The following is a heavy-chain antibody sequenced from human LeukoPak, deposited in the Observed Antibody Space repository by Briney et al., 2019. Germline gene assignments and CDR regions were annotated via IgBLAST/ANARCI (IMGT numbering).Heavy chain of an antibody. CDR2: IYPGDSDT. CDR3: ARRSYGSGSYYSXXDXFDI. V-gene: IGHV5-51*01. D-gene: IGHD3-10*01. Sequence: GESLKISCKGSGYSFTSYWIGWVRQMPGKGLEWMGIIYPGDSDTRYSPSFQGQVTISADKSISTAYLQWSSLKASDTAMYYCARRSYGSGSYYSXXDXFDIWGQGTMVTVSS. J-gene: IGHJ3*02. CDR1: GYSFTSYW.